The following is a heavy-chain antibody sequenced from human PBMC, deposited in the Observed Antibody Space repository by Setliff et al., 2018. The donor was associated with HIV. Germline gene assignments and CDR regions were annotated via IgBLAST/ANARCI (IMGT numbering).Heavy chain of an antibody. CDR1: GFTFSSYS. Sequence: GGSLRLSCAASGFTFSSYSMNWVRQAPGKGLEWVSSISSSSNTIHYADSVKGRFTISRDNAKNSLFLQMNSLRAEDTAVYYCARGDIVVISSSMGGDYWGQGTLVTVSS. V-gene: IGHV3-48*01. J-gene: IGHJ4*02. CDR2: ISSSSNTI. CDR3: ARGDIVVISSSMGGDY. D-gene: IGHD2-2*01.